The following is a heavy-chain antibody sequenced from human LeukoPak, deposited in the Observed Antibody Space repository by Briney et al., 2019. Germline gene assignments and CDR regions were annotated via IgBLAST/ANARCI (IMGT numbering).Heavy chain of an antibody. CDR1: GFNFGDFA. J-gene: IGHJ6*02. CDR3: ARDGLGADGMDV. V-gene: IGHV3-33*08. D-gene: IGHD3-16*01. Sequence: SGGSLRLSCAASGFNFGDFAMNWVRQAPGKGLEWVAVIWYDGSNKYYADSVKGRFTISRDNSKNTLYLQMNSLRAEDTAVYYCARDGLGADGMDVWGQGTTVTVSS. CDR2: IWYDGSNK.